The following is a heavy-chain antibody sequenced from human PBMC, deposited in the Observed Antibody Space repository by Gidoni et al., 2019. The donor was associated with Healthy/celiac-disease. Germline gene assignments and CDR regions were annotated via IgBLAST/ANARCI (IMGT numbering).Heavy chain of an antibody. D-gene: IGHD5-18*01. Sequence: QVQLQESGPGLVKPSQTLSLTCTDSGGSISSGGYYWIWIRQHPGKGLGWIGYIYYSGSTYYNPSLKSRVTISVDTSKNQFSLKLSSVTAADTAVYYCARDGLQRGYSYGSNWFDPWGQGTLVTVSS. CDR3: ARDGLQRGYSYGSNWFDP. J-gene: IGHJ5*02. CDR1: GGSISSGGYY. CDR2: IYYSGST. V-gene: IGHV4-31*03.